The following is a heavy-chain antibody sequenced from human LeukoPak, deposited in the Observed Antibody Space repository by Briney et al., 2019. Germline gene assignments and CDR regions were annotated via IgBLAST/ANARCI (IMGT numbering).Heavy chain of an antibody. V-gene: IGHV4-30-2*01. Sequence: SETLSLTCTVSGGSISSGGYYWSWIRQPPGKGLEWIGYIYHSGSTYYNPSLKSRVTISVDRSKNQFSLKLSSVTAADTAVYYCARDPSTGRWLQLGGDYWGQGNLVTVSS. CDR2: IYHSGST. J-gene: IGHJ4*02. D-gene: IGHD5-24*01. CDR3: ARDPSTGRWLQLGGDY. CDR1: GGSISSGGYY.